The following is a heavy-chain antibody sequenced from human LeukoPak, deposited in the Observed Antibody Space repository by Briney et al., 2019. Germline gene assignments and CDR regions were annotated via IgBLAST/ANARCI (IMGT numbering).Heavy chain of an antibody. Sequence: ASVKVSCKASGYTFTSYDINWVRQATGQGLEWMGWMNPNSGNTGYAQKFQGRVTMTRNTSISTAYMELSSLRSEDTAVYYCAESSGSSRPFDYWGQGTLVTVSS. D-gene: IGHD1-26*01. V-gene: IGHV1-8*01. J-gene: IGHJ4*02. CDR2: MNPNSGNT. CDR3: AESSGSSRPFDY. CDR1: GYTFTSYD.